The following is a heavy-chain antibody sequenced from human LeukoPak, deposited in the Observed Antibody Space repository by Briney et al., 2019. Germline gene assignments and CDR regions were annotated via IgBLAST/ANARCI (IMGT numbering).Heavy chain of an antibody. CDR1: GFTFGDYA. D-gene: IGHD4-17*01. V-gene: IGHV3-49*04. CDR2: IRSKAYGGTT. Sequence: GRSLRLSCTASGFTFGDYAMSWVRQAPGKGLEWVGFIRSKAYGGTTEYAASVKDRFTISRDDSKSIAYLQMNSLKTEDTAVYYCTREDYGDYVGPDYWGQGTLVTVSS. CDR3: TREDYGDYVGPDY. J-gene: IGHJ4*02.